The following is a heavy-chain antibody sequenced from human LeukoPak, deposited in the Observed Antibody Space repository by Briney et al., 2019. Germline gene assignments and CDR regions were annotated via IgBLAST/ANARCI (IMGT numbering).Heavy chain of an antibody. CDR3: ATLSGYTMTDFDY. V-gene: IGHV1-2*02. CDR1: GYTFSGYY. J-gene: IGHJ4*02. D-gene: IGHD4-17*01. Sequence: ASVKVSCKASGYTFSGYYMHWVRQAPGQGLEWMGWINSDSGGTNYAQKFEGRVTMTRDTSISTAYMEQSSLTSDDAAVYYCATLSGYTMTDFDYWGEGTLVTVSS. CDR2: INSDSGGT.